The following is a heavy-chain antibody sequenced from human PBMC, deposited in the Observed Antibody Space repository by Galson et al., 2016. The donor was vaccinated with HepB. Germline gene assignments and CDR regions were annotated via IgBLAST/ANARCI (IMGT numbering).Heavy chain of an antibody. CDR1: GFTFDDYA. D-gene: IGHD4-23*01. CDR3: TRGGADGKPFDL. CDR2: IRSKRYGGTT. V-gene: IGHV3-49*03. Sequence: SLRLSCATSGFTFDDYAMSWFRQAPGKGLEWVGLIRSKRYGGTTEYAAFVKGTFALSRDDSKTIAYLQLNSLKTEDTAVYYCTRGGADGKPFDLWGQGTVVSVSS. J-gene: IGHJ3*01.